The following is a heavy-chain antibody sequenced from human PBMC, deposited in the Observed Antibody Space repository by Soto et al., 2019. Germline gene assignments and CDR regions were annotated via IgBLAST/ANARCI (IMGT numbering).Heavy chain of an antibody. V-gene: IGHV3-48*03. J-gene: IGHJ5*01. CDR3: ARSAPGYTSSWFDS. Sequence: PGGSLRLSCVASGFTFIPEEFNWVRQAPGKGLEWVSYITSSGNTIHYAESVKGRFTISRNNARNSLYLQMNSLRAEDTAIYYCARSAPGYTSSWFDSWGQGTLVTVSS. CDR2: ITSSGNTI. CDR1: GFTFIPEE. D-gene: IGHD6-13*01.